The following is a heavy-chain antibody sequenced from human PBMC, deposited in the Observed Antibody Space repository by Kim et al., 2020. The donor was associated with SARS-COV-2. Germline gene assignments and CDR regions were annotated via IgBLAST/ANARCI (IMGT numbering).Heavy chain of an antibody. V-gene: IGHV4-34*01. CDR3: ARSGEYSSGSTFDY. Sequence: SETLSLTCAVYGGSFSGYYWNWIRQPPGKGLEWVGEINHSGSTNFNPSLKSRVSMSVDTSKNQFSLKLSSVTAADTAVYYCARSGEYSSGSTFDYWGQGT. CDR2: INHSGST. CDR1: GGSFSGYY. J-gene: IGHJ4*02. D-gene: IGHD3-10*01.